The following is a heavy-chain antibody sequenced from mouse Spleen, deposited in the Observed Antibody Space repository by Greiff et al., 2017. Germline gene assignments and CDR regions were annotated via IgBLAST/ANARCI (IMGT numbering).Heavy chain of an antibody. CDR3: AAYDYDEGAWYFDV. CDR2: IWGDGST. D-gene: IGHD2-4*01. J-gene: IGHJ1*01. V-gene: IGHV2-6-7*01. Sequence: VQVVESGPGLVAPSQSLSITCTVSGFSLTGYGVNWVRQPPGKGLEWLGMIWGDGSTDYNSALKSRLSISKDNSKSQVFLKMNSLQTDDTARYYCAAYDYDEGAWYFDVWGAGTTVTVSS. CDR1: GFSLTGYG.